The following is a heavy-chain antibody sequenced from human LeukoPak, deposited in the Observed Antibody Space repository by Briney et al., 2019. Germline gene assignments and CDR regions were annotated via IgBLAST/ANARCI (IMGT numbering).Heavy chain of an antibody. D-gene: IGHD3-22*01. V-gene: IGHV3-9*01. Sequence: GRSLRLSCAASGFTFDDYAMHWVRQAPGKGLEWVSGISWNSGSIGYADSVEGRFTISRDNAKNSLYLQMNSLRAEDTALYYCAKDVIGYYDTINWGQGTLVTVSS. CDR2: ISWNSGSI. J-gene: IGHJ4*02. CDR1: GFTFDDYA. CDR3: AKDVIGYYDTIN.